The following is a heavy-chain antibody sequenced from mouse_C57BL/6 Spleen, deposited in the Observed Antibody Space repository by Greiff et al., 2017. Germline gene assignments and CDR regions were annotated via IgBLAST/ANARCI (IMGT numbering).Heavy chain of an antibody. CDR1: GYTFTSYW. CDR3: ARRGESLFDY. Sequence: QVQLQQSGAEPVKPGASVKLSCKASGYTFTSYWMQWVKQRPGQGLEWIGEIDPSDSYTNYNQKFKGKATLTVDTSASTAYMQLSSLTSEDSAVYYCARRGESLFDYWGQGATLSVSS. CDR2: IDPSDSYT. V-gene: IGHV1-50*01. J-gene: IGHJ2*01.